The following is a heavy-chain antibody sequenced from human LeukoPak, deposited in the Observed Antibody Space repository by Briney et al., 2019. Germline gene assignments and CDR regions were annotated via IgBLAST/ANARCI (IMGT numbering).Heavy chain of an antibody. D-gene: IGHD3-3*01. J-gene: IGHJ4*02. CDR1: GGSISSGSYY. CDR3: ARSDFWSGYSSDY. V-gene: IGHV4-61*02. CDR2: IYASGSA. Sequence: SETLSLTCTVSGGSISSGSYYWSWIRQPAGKGLEWIGRIYASGSANYNPSLKSRVTISVDTSKNQFSLKLSSVTAADTAVYYCARSDFWSGYSSDYWGQGTLVTASS.